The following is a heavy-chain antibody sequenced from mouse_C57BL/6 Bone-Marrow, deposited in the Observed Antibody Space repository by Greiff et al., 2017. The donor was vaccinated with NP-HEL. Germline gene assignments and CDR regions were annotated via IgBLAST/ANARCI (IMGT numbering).Heavy chain of an antibody. V-gene: IGHV14-4*01. CDR1: GFNIKDDY. CDR2: IDPENGDT. J-gene: IGHJ2*01. D-gene: IGHD3-2*02. CDR3: TTHSSGYFDY. Sequence: EVKLVESGAELVRPGASVKLSCTASGFNIKDDYMHWVKQRPEQGLEWIGWIDPENGDTEYASKFQGKATITADTSSNTAYLQLSSLTSEDTAVYYCTTHSSGYFDYWGQGTTLTVSS.